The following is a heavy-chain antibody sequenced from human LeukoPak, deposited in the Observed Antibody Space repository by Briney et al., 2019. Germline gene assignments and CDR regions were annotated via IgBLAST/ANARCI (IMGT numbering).Heavy chain of an antibody. D-gene: IGHD6-19*01. CDR2: ISGSGGST. CDR1: GFTFSSYA. V-gene: IGHV3-23*01. J-gene: IGHJ4*02. Sequence: PGGSLRLSCAASGFTFSSYAMSWVRQAPGKGLEWVSAISGSGGSTYYADSLKGRFTISRDNSKNTLYLQMNSLRAEDTAVYYCAKKPIAVGFGYFDYWGQGTLVTVSS. CDR3: AKKPIAVGFGYFDY.